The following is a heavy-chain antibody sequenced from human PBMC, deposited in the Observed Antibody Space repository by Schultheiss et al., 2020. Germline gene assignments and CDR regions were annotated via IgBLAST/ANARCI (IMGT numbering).Heavy chain of an antibody. CDR1: GFTFDDYA. CDR2: ISRNSGSV. J-gene: IGHJ3*02. V-gene: IGHV3-9*01. Sequence: SLKISCATSGFTFDDYAMHWVRQAPGKGLEWVSGISRNSGSVGYADSVKGRFTISRDNAKNSLYLQMNSLRAEDTALYYCAKATPYGSGTYYDDKSAFNIWGQGTMVTVSS. CDR3: AKATPYGSGTYYDDKSAFNI. D-gene: IGHD3-10*01.